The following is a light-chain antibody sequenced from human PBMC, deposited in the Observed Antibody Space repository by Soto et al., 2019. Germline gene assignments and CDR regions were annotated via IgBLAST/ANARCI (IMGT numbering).Light chain of an antibody. V-gene: IGLV1-44*01. CDR3: AAWDDTLDAQV. CDR1: TSNIAGNT. Sequence: QSALTQPPSLSGTPGQRVTISCSGSTSNIAGNTVHWYQHLPETAPLIYIDDQRPSGVPDRFSGSKSGTSASLAISGLRSDDEATYYCAAWDDTLDAQVFGGGTQLTVL. CDR2: IDD. J-gene: IGLJ7*01.